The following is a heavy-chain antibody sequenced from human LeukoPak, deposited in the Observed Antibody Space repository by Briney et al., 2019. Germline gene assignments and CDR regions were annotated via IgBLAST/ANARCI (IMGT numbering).Heavy chain of an antibody. J-gene: IGHJ4*02. CDR2: IKQDGSEK. D-gene: IGHD6-19*01. Sequence: GGSLRLSCAASGFTFSSYWMSWVRQAPGKGLEWVANIKQDGSEKYYVDSVKGRFTISRDNAKNSLYLQMNSLRAEDTAVYYCARRRGRSVAGTLMYCFDYWGQGTLVTVSS. CDR3: ARRRGRSVAGTLMYCFDY. V-gene: IGHV3-7*01. CDR1: GFTFSSYW.